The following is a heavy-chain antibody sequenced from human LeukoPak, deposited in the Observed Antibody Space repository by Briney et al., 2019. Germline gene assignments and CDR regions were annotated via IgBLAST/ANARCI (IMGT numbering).Heavy chain of an antibody. CDR2: ISGSGGST. D-gene: IGHD3-10*01. CDR3: AKGLYYGSGSYYEYYFDY. V-gene: IGHV3-23*01. J-gene: IGHJ4*02. CDR1: GFTFSSYA. Sequence: GGSLRLSCAASGFTFSSYAMSWVRQAPGKGLEWVSAISGSGGSTYYADSVKGRFTISRDNSKNTLYLQMNSLRAEDTAVYYCAKGLYYGSGSYYEYYFDYWGQGTLVTVSS.